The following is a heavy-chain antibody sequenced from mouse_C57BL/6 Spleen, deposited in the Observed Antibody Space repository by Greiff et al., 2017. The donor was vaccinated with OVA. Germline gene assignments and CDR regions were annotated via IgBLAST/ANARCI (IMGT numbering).Heavy chain of an antibody. CDR2: IYPRSGNT. J-gene: IGHJ4*01. D-gene: IGHD1-1*01. V-gene: IGHV1-81*01. CDR3: ARSNYYGSSYEDYYAMDY. Sequence: QVQLKESGAELARPGASVKLSCKASGYTFTSYGISWVKQRTGQGLEWIGEIYPRSGNTYYNEKFKGKATLTADKSSSTAYMELRSLTSEDSAVYFCARSNYYGSSYEDYYAMDYWGQGTSVTVSS. CDR1: GYTFTSYG.